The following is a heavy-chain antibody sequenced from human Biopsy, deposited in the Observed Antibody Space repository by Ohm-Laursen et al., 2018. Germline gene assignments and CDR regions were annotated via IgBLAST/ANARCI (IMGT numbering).Heavy chain of an antibody. D-gene: IGHD6-19*01. V-gene: IGHV3-33*01. J-gene: IGHJ2*01. Sequence: SLRLSCSASGFTFGHYAMHWVRQAPGKGLEWISLIWYDGTNEDYADSAKGRFTISRDNSKNTLYLQINTLTLEDTAFYYCARGLSSGWYGYFDVWGRGTLVTVSS. CDR2: IWYDGTNE. CDR3: ARGLSSGWYGYFDV. CDR1: GFTFGHYA.